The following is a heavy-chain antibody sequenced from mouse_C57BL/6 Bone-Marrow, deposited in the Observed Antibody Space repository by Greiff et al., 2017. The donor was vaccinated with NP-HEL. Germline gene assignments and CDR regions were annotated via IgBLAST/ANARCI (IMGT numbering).Heavy chain of an antibody. V-gene: IGHV5-6*01. Sequence: EVKLMESGGDLVKPGGSLKLSCAASGFTFSSYGMSWVRQTPDQRLEWVATISSGGSYTYYPDSVKGRFTISRDNAKNTLYLQMSSLKSEDTAMYYCASLIPYAMDYWGQGTSVTVSS. CDR2: ISSGGSYT. CDR3: ASLIPYAMDY. CDR1: GFTFSSYG. J-gene: IGHJ4*01.